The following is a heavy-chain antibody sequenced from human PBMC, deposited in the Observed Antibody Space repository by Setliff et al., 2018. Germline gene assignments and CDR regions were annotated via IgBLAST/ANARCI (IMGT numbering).Heavy chain of an antibody. V-gene: IGHV1-8*01. CDR1: GKSFTKYD. Sequence: ASVKVSCKTLGKSFTKYDFHWVQQATGQGLEWMGWMHPNSGNTGYAQKFQGRVTMTSNTAINTAYMELMRLTSEDTAVYYCVTAQGAEHFDYWGQGSLVTVSS. J-gene: IGHJ4*02. D-gene: IGHD3-16*01. CDR2: MHPNSGNT. CDR3: VTAQGAEHFDY.